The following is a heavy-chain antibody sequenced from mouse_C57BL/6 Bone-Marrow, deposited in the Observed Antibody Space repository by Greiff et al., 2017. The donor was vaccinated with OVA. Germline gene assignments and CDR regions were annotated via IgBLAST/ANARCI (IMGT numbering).Heavy chain of an antibody. CDR3: AMGYGSSSYYAMDY. Sequence: QVQLQQPGAELVKPGASVKVSCKASGYTFTSYWMHWVKQRPGQGLEWIGRIHPSDSDTNYNQKFKGKATLTVDKSSSTAYMQLSSLTSEDSAVYYCAMGYGSSSYYAMDYWGQGTSGTVSS. CDR2: IHPSDSDT. J-gene: IGHJ4*01. V-gene: IGHV1-74*01. D-gene: IGHD1-1*01. CDR1: GYTFTSYW.